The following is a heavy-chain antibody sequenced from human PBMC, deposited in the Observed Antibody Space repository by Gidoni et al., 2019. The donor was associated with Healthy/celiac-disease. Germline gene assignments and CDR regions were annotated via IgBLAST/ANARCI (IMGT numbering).Heavy chain of an antibody. CDR3: ARWLTE. V-gene: IGHV6-1*01. D-gene: IGHD6-19*01. CDR2: TYYRSKWYT. J-gene: IGHJ4*02. CDR1: GDSVSSNSAA. Sequence: QVQLQQSAPGLVKPSQTLSVTYDISGDSVSSNSAAWNWFRQSPSRGLEWLGRTYYRSKWYTDYAVSVQSRITISPDTSKNQLSLQLNSVTPEDTAVYYCARWLTEWGQGTLVTVSS.